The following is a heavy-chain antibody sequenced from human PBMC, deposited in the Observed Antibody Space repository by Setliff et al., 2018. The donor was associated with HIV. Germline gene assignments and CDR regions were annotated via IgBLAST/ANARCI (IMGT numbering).Heavy chain of an antibody. J-gene: IGHJ6*03. CDR1: GGSISSRSYF. D-gene: IGHD6-6*01. Sequence: SETLSLTCTVSGGSISSRSYFWGWIRQPPGKGLEWIGSIYYSGSTYYNPSLKSRVTISVDTSKNQFSLKLSSVTAADTAVYYCARHGDSSSSPYPYYYYMDVWGKGTTVTVSS. CDR2: IYYSGST. V-gene: IGHV4-39*01. CDR3: ARHGDSSSSPYPYYYYMDV.